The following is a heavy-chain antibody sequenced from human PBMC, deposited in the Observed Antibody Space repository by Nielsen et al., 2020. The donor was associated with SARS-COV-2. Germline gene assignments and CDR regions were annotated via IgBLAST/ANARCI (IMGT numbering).Heavy chain of an antibody. J-gene: IGHJ4*02. CDR3: ARDGATIFGVVIPFDY. CDR2: IYTSGST. V-gene: IGHV4-61*02. Sequence: LRLSCTVSGGSISSGSYYWSWIRQPAGKGLEWIGRIYTSGSTNYNPSLKTRVTISVDTSKNQFSLKLSSVTAADTAVYYCARDGATIFGVVIPFDYWGQGTLVTVSS. CDR1: GGSISSGSYY. D-gene: IGHD3-3*01.